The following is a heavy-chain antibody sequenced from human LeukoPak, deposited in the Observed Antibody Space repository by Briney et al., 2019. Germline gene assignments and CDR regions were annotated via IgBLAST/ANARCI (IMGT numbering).Heavy chain of an antibody. D-gene: IGHD3-9*01. CDR1: GGSISSGGYS. CDR2: IYYSGST. CDR3: ARNHYDILSHFDY. Sequence: SETLSLTCAVSGGSISSGGYSWSWIRQPPGKGLEWIGYIYYSGSTYYNPSLKSRVTISVDTSKNQFSLKLSSVTAADTAVYYCARNHYDILSHFDYWGQGTLVTVSS. V-gene: IGHV4-30-4*07. J-gene: IGHJ4*02.